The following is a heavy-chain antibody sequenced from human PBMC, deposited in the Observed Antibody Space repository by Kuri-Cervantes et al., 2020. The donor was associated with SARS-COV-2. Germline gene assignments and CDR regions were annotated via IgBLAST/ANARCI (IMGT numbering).Heavy chain of an antibody. J-gene: IGHJ5*02. V-gene: IGHV3-74*01. Sequence: GESLKISCAASVFTFSSYWMHWVRQAPGKGLVWVSRINSDGSSTSYADSVKGRFIISRDNAKNTLYLQMNSLRAEDTAVYYCASLSNLEWLPPWGQGTLVTVSS. CDR3: ASLSNLEWLPP. CDR1: VFTFSSYW. D-gene: IGHD3-3*01. CDR2: INSDGSST.